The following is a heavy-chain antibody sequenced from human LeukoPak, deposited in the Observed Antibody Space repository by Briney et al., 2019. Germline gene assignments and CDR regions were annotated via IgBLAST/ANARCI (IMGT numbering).Heavy chain of an antibody. Sequence: RPGGSLRLSCAASGFTFDDYGMSWVRQAPGKGLEWVSGINWNGGSTGYADSVKGRFTISRDNAKNSLYLQMNSLRAEDTAVYYCARNRGTGYYLNDAVDIWGQGTMVTVSS. CDR2: INWNGGST. D-gene: IGHD3/OR15-3a*01. V-gene: IGHV3-20*04. CDR1: GFTFDDYG. J-gene: IGHJ3*02. CDR3: ARNRGTGYYLNDAVDI.